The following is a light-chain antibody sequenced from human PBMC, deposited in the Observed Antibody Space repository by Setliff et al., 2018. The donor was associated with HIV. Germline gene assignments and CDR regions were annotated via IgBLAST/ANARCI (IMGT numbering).Light chain of an antibody. Sequence: QSVLTQPPSASGTPGQRVTISCSGSSSNIGSNFVNWYQQLPGTAPKLLVYTNNQRPSGVPDRFSGSKSGTSASLAISELQSEDEADYYCAAWDDSLNGPVFGGGTQLTVL. CDR3: AAWDDSLNGPV. CDR2: TNN. CDR1: SSNIGSNF. J-gene: IGLJ2*01. V-gene: IGLV1-44*01.